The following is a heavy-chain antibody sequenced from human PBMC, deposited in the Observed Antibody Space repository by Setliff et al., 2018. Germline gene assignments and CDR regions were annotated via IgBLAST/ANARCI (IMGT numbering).Heavy chain of an antibody. J-gene: IGHJ6*02. CDR3: ARGLSSSWYLYYYGMDV. CDR1: GGSISSSSYY. D-gene: IGHD6-13*01. Sequence: PSETLSLTCTVSGGSISSSSYYWGWIRQPPGKGLEWIGSIYYSGSTYYNPSLKSRVTISVDTSKNQFSLKLSSVTAADTAVYYCARGLSSSWYLYYYGMDVWGQGTTVTSP. CDR2: IYYSGST. V-gene: IGHV4-39*07.